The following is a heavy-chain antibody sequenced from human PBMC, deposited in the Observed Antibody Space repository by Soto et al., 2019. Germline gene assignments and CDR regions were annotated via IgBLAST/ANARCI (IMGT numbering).Heavy chain of an antibody. V-gene: IGHV3-30*18. D-gene: IGHD3-16*01. Sequence: QVQLVESGGGVVQPGRSLRLSCAASGFTFSSYGMHWVRQAPGKGLEWVAVISYDGSNKYYADSVKGRFTISRDNSKNTLYLQMNSLRAEDTAVYYCAKGGEEFDYWGQGTLVTVSS. CDR3: AKGGEEFDY. J-gene: IGHJ4*02. CDR2: ISYDGSNK. CDR1: GFTFSSYG.